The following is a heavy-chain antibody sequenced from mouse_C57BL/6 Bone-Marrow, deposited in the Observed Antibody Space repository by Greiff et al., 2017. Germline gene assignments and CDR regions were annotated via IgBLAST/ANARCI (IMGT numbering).Heavy chain of an antibody. D-gene: IGHD1-1*01. J-gene: IGHJ1*03. CDR2: INYDGSST. CDR1: GFTFRDYY. CDR3: AREKNSYGSSYWYFDV. V-gene: IGHV5-16*01. Sequence: EVQLVESEGGLVQPGSSMKLSCTASGFTFRDYYMAWVRQVPEMGLEWVANINYDGSSTYYLDSLKSRFIISRDNAKNILYLQMSSLKSEDTATYYCAREKNSYGSSYWYFDVWGTGTTVTVS.